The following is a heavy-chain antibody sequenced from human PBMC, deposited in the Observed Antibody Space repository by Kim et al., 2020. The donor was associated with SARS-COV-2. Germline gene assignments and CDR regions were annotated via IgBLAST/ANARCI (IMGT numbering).Heavy chain of an antibody. Sequence: GGSLRLSCAASGFTFSNAWMSWVRQAPGKGLEWVGRIKSKTDGGTTDYAAPVKGRFTISRDDSKNTLYLQMNSLKTEDTAVYYCTTEGEYYYDSSGYFPIDYWGQGTLVTVSS. D-gene: IGHD3-22*01. J-gene: IGHJ4*02. CDR2: IKSKTDGGTT. V-gene: IGHV3-15*01. CDR3: TTEGEYYYDSSGYFPIDY. CDR1: GFTFSNAW.